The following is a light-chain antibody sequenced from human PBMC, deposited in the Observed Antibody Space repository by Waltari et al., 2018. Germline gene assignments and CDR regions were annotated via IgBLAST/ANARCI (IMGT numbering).Light chain of an antibody. CDR1: QSVSSNY. Sequence: DIVLTQSPGTLPLSPGERAPLSCRASQSVSSNYLAWYQERPGQAPRLLIHGSSSRATGIPDRFSGSESGTDFTLTISRLEPEDLAVYYCQQYGRSWNTFGQGTKLEIK. J-gene: IGKJ2*01. CDR2: GSS. CDR3: QQYGRSWNT. V-gene: IGKV3-20*01.